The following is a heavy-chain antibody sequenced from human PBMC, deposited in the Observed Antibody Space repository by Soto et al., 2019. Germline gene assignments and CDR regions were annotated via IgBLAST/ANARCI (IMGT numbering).Heavy chain of an antibody. J-gene: IGHJ4*02. D-gene: IGHD6-19*01. CDR3: SSRPFLSYKHYSGWYNY. CDR1: GYTFTSYG. Sequence: QVQLVQSGAEVKKPGASVKVSCKASGYTFTSYGISWVRQDPGQGLEWMGWISAYNGNTNYAQKLQGRVTMTTDTSTSTAYMELRILRSDDTAVYYCSSRPFLSYKHYSGWYNYWGQVTLVTVSS. CDR2: ISAYNGNT. V-gene: IGHV1-18*01.